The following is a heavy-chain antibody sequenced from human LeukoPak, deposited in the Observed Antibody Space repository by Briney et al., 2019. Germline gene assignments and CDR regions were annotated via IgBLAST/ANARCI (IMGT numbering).Heavy chain of an antibody. CDR3: ARGGYSYGTFDY. J-gene: IGHJ4*02. D-gene: IGHD5-18*01. V-gene: IGHV4-30-2*01. CDR1: GGSFSTGGYY. Sequence: PSETLSLTCTVSGGSFSTGGYYWTWIRQPPGKGLEWIGYIYHSGSTYYNPSLKSRVTISVDTSKNQFSLKLSSVTAADTAVYYCARGGYSYGTFDYWGQGTLVTVSS. CDR2: IYHSGST.